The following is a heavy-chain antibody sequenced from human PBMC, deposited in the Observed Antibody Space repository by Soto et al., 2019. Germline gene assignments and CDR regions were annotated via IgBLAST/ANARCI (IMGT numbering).Heavy chain of an antibody. CDR2: INAGNGNT. D-gene: IGHD3-3*01. Sequence: ASVKVSCKASGGTFTTFAMHWVRQAPGQGLEWMGYINAGNGNTKYSQKFQDRVTITSDTSARTVYMELSSLTSEDTATYYCARLRVDIWSASFFDYWGQGTLVTVSS. V-gene: IGHV1-3*01. CDR3: ARLRVDIWSASFFDY. J-gene: IGHJ4*02. CDR1: GGTFTTFA.